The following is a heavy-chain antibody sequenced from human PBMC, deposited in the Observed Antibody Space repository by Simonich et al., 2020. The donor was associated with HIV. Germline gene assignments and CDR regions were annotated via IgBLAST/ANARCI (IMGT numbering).Heavy chain of an antibody. CDR1: GFTFSSCE. CDR3: ARGGLNWNYDAFDI. Sequence: EVQLVESGGGLVQPGGSLRLPCAASGFTFSSCEMNWVRQGPGKGLEVVSYNSSSGSTIYYADSVKGRFTLSRDNAKNSLYLQMNSLRAEDTAVYYCARGGLNWNYDAFDIWGQGTMVTVSS. D-gene: IGHD1-7*01. V-gene: IGHV3-48*03. CDR2: NSSSGSTI. J-gene: IGHJ3*02.